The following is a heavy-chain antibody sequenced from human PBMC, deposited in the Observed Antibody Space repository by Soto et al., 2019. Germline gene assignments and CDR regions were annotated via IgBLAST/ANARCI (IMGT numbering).Heavy chain of an antibody. J-gene: IGHJ4*02. Sequence: QVQLVQSGAEVKKPGASVKVSCKASGYTFTSYDIHWVRQATGQGLEWMGWMNPNSGNTGYAQKCQGSVTTTRNTSISTAYVELSIVRSEDTAVYYCARGRDYVYPTGVWGQGTLVTVSS. D-gene: IGHD4-17*01. V-gene: IGHV1-8*01. CDR2: MNPNSGNT. CDR1: GYTFTSYD. CDR3: ARGRDYVYPTGV.